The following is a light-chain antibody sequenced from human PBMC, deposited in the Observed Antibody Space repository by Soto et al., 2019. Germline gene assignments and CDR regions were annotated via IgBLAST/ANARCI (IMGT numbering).Light chain of an antibody. J-gene: IGKJ4*01. CDR1: RTINTY. V-gene: IGKV1-39*01. CDR3: QQTYSDIS. CDR2: GAS. Sequence: DVRMTQSPSSLSASVGDTITITCRASRTINTYLSWFQQKPGERPRLLIYGASTLHDGVPSRFSGSGSGADFTLTISGLQPEDFASYHCQQTYSDISFGGGTKV.